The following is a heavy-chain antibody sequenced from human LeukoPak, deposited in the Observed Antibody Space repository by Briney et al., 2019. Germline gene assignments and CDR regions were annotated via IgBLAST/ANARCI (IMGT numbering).Heavy chain of an antibody. J-gene: IGHJ3*02. V-gene: IGHV4-4*07. CDR3: ARGAMVRGIDAFDI. CDR1: GGSISSYY. D-gene: IGHD3-10*01. CDR2: IYTSGST. Sequence: SETLSLTCTVSGGSISSYYWSWIRQPAGKGLEWIGRIYTSGSTNYNPSLKSRVTMSVDTSKNQFSLKLSSVTAADTAVYYCARGAMVRGIDAFDIWGQGTMVTVSS.